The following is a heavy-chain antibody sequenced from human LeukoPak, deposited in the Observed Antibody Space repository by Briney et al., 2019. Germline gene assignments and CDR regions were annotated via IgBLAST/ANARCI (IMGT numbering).Heavy chain of an antibody. CDR3: ARGRGTSGSNRDFYYYYYMDV. CDR1: GYTFTGYY. D-gene: IGHD2-15*01. J-gene: IGHJ6*03. CDR2: INPNSGGT. V-gene: IGHV1-2*02. Sequence: ASVKVSCKASGYTFTGYYMHWVRQAPGQGLEWMGWINPNSGGTNYAQRFQGRITLIRDTSAATAYMELSSLRHDDLAVYYCARGRGTSGSNRDFYYYYYMDVWGKGTTVTVSS.